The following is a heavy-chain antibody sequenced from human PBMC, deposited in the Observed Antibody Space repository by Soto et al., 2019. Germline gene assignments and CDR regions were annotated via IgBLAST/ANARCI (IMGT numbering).Heavy chain of an antibody. J-gene: IGHJ3*02. V-gene: IGHV1-8*01. D-gene: IGHD2-2*01. CDR3: ARGPPAYDAFDI. CDR2: MNPNSGNT. Sequence: ASVKVYCKASGYTFTSYDINCVRRATGQGLEWMGWMNPNSGNTGYAQKFQGRVTMTRNTSISTAYMELSSLRSEDTAVYYCARGPPAYDAFDIWGQGTMVTVSS. CDR1: GYTFTSYD.